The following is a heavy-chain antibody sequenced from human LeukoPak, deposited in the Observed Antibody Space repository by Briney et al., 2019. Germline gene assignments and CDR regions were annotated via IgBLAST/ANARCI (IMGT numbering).Heavy chain of an antibody. V-gene: IGHV3-23*01. CDR1: GFTFSSYA. CDR3: AKPPHSIAVAGTDY. D-gene: IGHD6-19*01. J-gene: IGHJ4*02. CDR2: ISGSSGST. Sequence: PGGSLRLSCAASGFTFSSYAMSLVRQAPRKGLEWVSAISGSSGSTYYADSVKGRFTISRDNSKNTLYLQMNSLRAEDTAVYYCAKPPHSIAVAGTDYWGQGTLVTVSS.